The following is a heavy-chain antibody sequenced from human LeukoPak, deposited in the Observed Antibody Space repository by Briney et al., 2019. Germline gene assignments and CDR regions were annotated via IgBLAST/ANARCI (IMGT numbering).Heavy chain of an antibody. V-gene: IGHV1-2*02. CDR1: GYTFTGYY. Sequence: ASVKVSCKASGYTFTGYYMHWVRQAPGQGLERMGWINPNSGGTNYAQKFQGRVTMTRDTSISTAYMELSRLRSDDTAVYYCARDKSSGSYWAAFGIWGQGTMVTVSS. J-gene: IGHJ3*02. CDR2: INPNSGGT. CDR3: ARDKSSGSYWAAFGI. D-gene: IGHD1-26*01.